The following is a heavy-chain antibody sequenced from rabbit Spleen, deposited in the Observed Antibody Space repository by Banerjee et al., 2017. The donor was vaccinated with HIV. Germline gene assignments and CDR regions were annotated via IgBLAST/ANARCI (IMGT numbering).Heavy chain of an antibody. J-gene: IGHJ4*01. CDR1: GFSFSSSDY. CDR2: IYAGSSGST. Sequence: QSLEESGGDLVKPGGTLTLTCTASGFSFSSSDYMCWVRQAPGKGLEWIACIYAGSSGSTYYASWAKGRFTISKTSSTTVTLQLNSLTAADTATYFCARDLASVVGWNFKLWGPGTLVTVS. V-gene: IGHV1S40*01. D-gene: IGHD1-1*01. CDR3: ARDLASVVGWNFKL.